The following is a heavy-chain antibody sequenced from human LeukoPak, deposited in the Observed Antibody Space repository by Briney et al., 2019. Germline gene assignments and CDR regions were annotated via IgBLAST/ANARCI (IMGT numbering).Heavy chain of an antibody. CDR1: GYTFTSYY. Sequence: GASVKVSCKASGYTFTSYYMHWVRQAPGQGLEWMGIINPSGGSTSYAQKFQGRVTMTRDMSTSTVYMELSSQRSEDTAVYYCARVLAANGWFDPWGQGTLVTVSS. J-gene: IGHJ5*02. D-gene: IGHD2-2*01. V-gene: IGHV1-46*01. CDR2: INPSGGST. CDR3: ARVLAANGWFDP.